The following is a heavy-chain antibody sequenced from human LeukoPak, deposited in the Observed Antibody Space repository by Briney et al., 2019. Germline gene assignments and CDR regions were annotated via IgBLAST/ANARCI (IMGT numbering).Heavy chain of an antibody. V-gene: IGHV1-69*13. CDR1: GYIFTGYY. CDR2: IIPIFGTA. J-gene: IGHJ6*03. D-gene: IGHD5-24*01. Sequence: SVTVSCKASGYIFTGYYMHWVRQAPGQGLEWMGGIIPIFGTAKYAQKFQGRVTITADESTSTAYMELSSLRSEDTAVYYCARAAVEMATIRYYYYYMDVWGKGTTVTISS. CDR3: ARAAVEMATIRYYYYYMDV.